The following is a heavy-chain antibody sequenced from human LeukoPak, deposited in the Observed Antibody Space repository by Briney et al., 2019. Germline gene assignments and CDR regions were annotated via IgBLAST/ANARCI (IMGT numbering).Heavy chain of an antibody. CDR1: GSRFTSYW. CDR2: IYPGDSDT. V-gene: IGHV5-51*01. D-gene: IGHD2-15*01. J-gene: IGHJ4*02. CDR3: ARAMDLLPFDY. Sequence: GESLKISCKGSGSRFTSYWIGWVRRLPGKGLEWMGIIYPGDSDTRYSPSFQGQVTISADKSISTAYLQWSSLKASDTAMYYCARAMDLLPFDYWGQGTLVTVSS.